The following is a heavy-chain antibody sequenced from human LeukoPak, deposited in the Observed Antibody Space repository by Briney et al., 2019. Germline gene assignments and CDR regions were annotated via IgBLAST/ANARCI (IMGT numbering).Heavy chain of an antibody. CDR3: ARADYYDSSGCYGY. CDR1: GYTFTSYG. CDR2: ISAYNGNT. V-gene: IGHV1-18*01. J-gene: IGHJ4*02. D-gene: IGHD3-22*01. Sequence: GASVKVSCKASGYTFTSYGISWVRQAPGQGLEWMGWISAYNGNTNYAQKLQGRVTMTTDTSTSTAYMELRSLRSDDTAVYYCARADYYDSSGCYGYWGQGTLVTVSS.